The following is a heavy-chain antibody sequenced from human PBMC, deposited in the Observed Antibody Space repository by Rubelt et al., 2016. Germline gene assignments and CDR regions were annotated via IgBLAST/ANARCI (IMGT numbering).Heavy chain of an antibody. CDR3: ADHKTSGNGWPEHSDS. CDR1: GGSISSSNW. D-gene: IGHD6-25*01. CDR2: IYHSGST. Sequence: QVQLQESGPGLVKPSGTLSLTCAVSGGSISSSNWWSWVRQPPGKGLEWIGEIYHSGSTNYNPSLKSRVTISLDTSKNQFSLNLSAVTAADTAVYYWADHKTSGNGWPEHSDSWGQGAMVTVTS. V-gene: IGHV4-4*02. J-gene: IGHJ4*02.